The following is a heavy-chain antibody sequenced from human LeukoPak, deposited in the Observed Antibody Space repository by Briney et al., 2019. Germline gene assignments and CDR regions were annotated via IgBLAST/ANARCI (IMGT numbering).Heavy chain of an antibody. CDR1: GFTFSYYC. Sequence: GGSLRLSCAASGFTFSYYCMSWVRQAPGKGLEWVANIKQDGSEKYYVDSVKGRFTISRDNAKNSLYLQMNSLRAEDTAVYYCARGPTSIAAAGTYAFDIRGQGTMVTVSS. V-gene: IGHV3-7*01. CDR3: ARGPTSIAAAGTYAFDI. CDR2: IKQDGSEK. D-gene: IGHD6-13*01. J-gene: IGHJ3*02.